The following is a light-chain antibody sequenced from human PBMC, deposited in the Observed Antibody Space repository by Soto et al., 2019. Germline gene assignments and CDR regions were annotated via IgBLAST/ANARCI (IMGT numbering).Light chain of an antibody. J-gene: IGLJ1*01. CDR3: GSWDSSLSAYV. Sequence: VLTQPPSVSAAPGQKVTISCSGSSSNIGGNSVSWYRQLPGTAPKLLIYDDNKRPSGIPDRFSGSKSGTSATLGITGFQTGDEADYYCGSWDSSLSAYVFGTGTKVTVL. V-gene: IGLV1-51*01. CDR1: SSNIGGNS. CDR2: DDN.